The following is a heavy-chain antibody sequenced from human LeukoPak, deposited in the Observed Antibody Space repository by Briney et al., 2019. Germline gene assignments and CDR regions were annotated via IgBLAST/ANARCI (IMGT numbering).Heavy chain of an antibody. CDR1: GAAMTSYH. D-gene: IGHD3-9*01. CDR2: IYHRANT. J-gene: IGHJ4*02. Sequence: SETLSLTCIVSGAAMTSYHWNWIRQTPGKRLEWIGYIYHRANTNFITSYSSSLRSRVSMSVDMSKNHFSLKLSSVTAADTAIYYCSGGRSSRYSDHWGQGALVTVFS. CDR3: SGGRSSRYSDH. V-gene: IGHV4-59*01.